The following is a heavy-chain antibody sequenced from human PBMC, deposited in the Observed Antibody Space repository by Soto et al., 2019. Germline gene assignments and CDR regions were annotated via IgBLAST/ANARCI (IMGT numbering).Heavy chain of an antibody. CDR3: ARVGFYDFWSGYPKGWFDP. V-gene: IGHV4-38-2*01. D-gene: IGHD3-3*01. J-gene: IGHJ5*02. CDR2: IYRSGST. Sequence: SETLSLTCAVPGYSISSGYYWGWIRQPPGKGLEWIGSIYRSGSTYYNPSLKSRVTISVDTSKNQFSLKLSSVTAADTAVYYCARVGFYDFWSGYPKGWFDPWGQGTLVTVSS. CDR1: GYSISSGYY.